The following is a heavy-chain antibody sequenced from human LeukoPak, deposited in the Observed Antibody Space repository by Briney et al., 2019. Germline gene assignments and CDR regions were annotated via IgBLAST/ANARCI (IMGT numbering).Heavy chain of an antibody. CDR3: ANQRTYYYGSGYDY. J-gene: IGHJ4*02. CDR1: GFTFSSYA. Sequence: GGSLRLSCAASGFTFSSYAMSWVRQAPGKGLEWVSAISRSGGSTYYADSVKGGLTISRDNSKNTKYLQMNSLRAEDTAVYYCANQRTYYYGSGYDYWGQGTLVTVSS. V-gene: IGHV3-23*01. D-gene: IGHD3-10*01. CDR2: ISRSGGST.